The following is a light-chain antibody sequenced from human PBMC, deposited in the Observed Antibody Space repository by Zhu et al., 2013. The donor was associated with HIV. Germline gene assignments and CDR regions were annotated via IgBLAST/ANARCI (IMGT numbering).Light chain of an antibody. CDR3: AVWDDSLTGYV. V-gene: IGLV1-40*01. Sequence: QSVLTQPPSVSGAPGQRVTISCTGSSSNIGAGYDVHWYQQVPGTAPKLLIYGTSNRPSGVPDRFSGSKSGTSASLAITGLQAEDEADYYCAVWDDSLTGYVFGTGTKVTV. CDR2: GTS. CDR1: SSNIGAGYD. J-gene: IGLJ1*01.